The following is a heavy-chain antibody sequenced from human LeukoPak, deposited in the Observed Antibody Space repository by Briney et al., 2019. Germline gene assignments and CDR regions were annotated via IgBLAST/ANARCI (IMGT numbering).Heavy chain of an antibody. CDR2: IYYSGST. J-gene: IGHJ4*02. Sequence: SETLSLTCTVSGGSMSPYHWGWIRQPPGKGLEWTGYIYYSGSTNYNPSLKSRVTISVDTSKNQFSLKLSSVTAADTAVYYCASSSSSSLGYWGQGTLVTVSS. D-gene: IGHD6-6*01. V-gene: IGHV4-59*12. CDR1: GGSMSPYH. CDR3: ASSSSSSLGY.